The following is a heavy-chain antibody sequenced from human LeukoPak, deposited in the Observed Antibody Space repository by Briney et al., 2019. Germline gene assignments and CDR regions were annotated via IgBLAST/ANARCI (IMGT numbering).Heavy chain of an antibody. D-gene: IGHD3-10*01. CDR1: GYIFTGYY. J-gene: IGHJ4*02. CDR3: ARDHELWSLDY. Sequence: ASVKVSCKASGYIFTGYYMHWVRQAPGQALQWMGGTIPILGTTIYAHDFEDRVTIVADRSTSTAYMELSSLRSDDSAVYYCARDHELWSLDYWGQGTLVIVSS. V-gene: IGHV1-2*07. CDR2: TIPILGTT.